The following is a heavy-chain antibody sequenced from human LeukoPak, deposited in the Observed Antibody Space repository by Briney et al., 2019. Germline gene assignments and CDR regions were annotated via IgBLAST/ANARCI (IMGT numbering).Heavy chain of an antibody. J-gene: IGHJ4*02. D-gene: IGHD2-2*01. V-gene: IGHV1-3*03. CDR1: GYTFTSYA. CDR3: ARVKGSYCRSTSCYEDY. CDR2: INAGNGKT. Sequence: GASVKVSCKASGYTFTSYAMHWVRQAPGQRLEWMGWINAGNGKTKYSQELQGRVTITRDTSASTAYMELSSLRSEDTAMYYCARVKGSYCRSTSCYEDYWGQGTLVTVSS.